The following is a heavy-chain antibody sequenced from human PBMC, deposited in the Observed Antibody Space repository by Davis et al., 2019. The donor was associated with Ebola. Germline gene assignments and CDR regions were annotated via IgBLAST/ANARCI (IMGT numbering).Heavy chain of an antibody. CDR2: ISGSGGST. Sequence: PAESLTLSCAASGFTFSRSAMPLVRQAPGKGLEWVSAISGSGGSTYYADSVKGRFTISRDNSKNTLYLQMNSLRAEDTAVYYCAREGDIVLMNGGLDYWGQGTLVTVSS. D-gene: IGHD2-8*01. CDR1: GFTFSRSA. J-gene: IGHJ4*02. V-gene: IGHV3-23*01. CDR3: AREGDIVLMNGGLDY.